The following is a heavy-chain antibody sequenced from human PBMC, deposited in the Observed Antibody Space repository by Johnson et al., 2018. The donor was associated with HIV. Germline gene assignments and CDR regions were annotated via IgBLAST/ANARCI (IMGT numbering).Heavy chain of an antibody. CDR3: ASENGVRPESIAFDI. J-gene: IGHJ3*02. CDR2: IKQDGSEK. CDR1: GFAFSDYY. Sequence: VQVVESGGGLVKPGGSLRLSCAASGFAFSDYYMAWIRQAPGKGLEWVANIKQDGSEKHYVDSVKGRFTISRDKAKNSLYLQMNSLRAEDTAVYYCASENGVRPESIAFDIWGQGTMVTVSS. V-gene: IGHV3-7*01. D-gene: IGHD2-8*01.